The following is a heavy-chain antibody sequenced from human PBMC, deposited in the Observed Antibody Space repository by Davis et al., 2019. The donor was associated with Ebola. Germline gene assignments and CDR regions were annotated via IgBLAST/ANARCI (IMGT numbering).Heavy chain of an antibody. J-gene: IGHJ5*02. CDR1: GGSISSGDYY. V-gene: IGHV4-30-4*01. CDR2: IYYSGST. D-gene: IGHD3-3*01. Sequence: PSETLSLTCTVSGGSISSGDYYWSWIRQPPGKGLEWIGYIYYSGSTYYNPSLKSRVTISVDTSKNQFSLKLSSVTAADTAVYYCARTSYDFWSGYYGNWFDPWGQGTLVTVSS. CDR3: ARTSYDFWSGYYGNWFDP.